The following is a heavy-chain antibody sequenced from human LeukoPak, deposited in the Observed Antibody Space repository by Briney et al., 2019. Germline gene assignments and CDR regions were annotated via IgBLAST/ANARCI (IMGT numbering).Heavy chain of an antibody. J-gene: IGHJ3*02. CDR1: GYTLTELS. CDR3: ARADSMVTDAFDI. CDR2: FDPEDGET. Sequence: ASVKVSCKVSGYTLTELSMHWVRQAPGKGLEWMGGFDPEDGETIYAQKFQGRVTMTEDTSTDTAYMELSRLRSDDTAVYYCARADSMVTDAFDIWGQGTMVTVSS. D-gene: IGHD4-23*01. V-gene: IGHV1-24*01.